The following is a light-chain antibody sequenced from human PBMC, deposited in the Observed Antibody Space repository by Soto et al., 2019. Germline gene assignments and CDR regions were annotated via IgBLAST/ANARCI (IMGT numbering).Light chain of an antibody. CDR1: RGDIGGYNY. V-gene: IGLV2-8*01. CDR3: SSYAGSNNYVV. Sequence: QSVLTQPPSASGSPGQSVTISCTGTRGDIGGYNYVSWYQQHPGKAPKLMIYEVSKRPSGVPDRFSGSKSGNTASLTVSGLQAEDESHYYCSSYAGSNNYVVFGGGTQLTVL. J-gene: IGLJ2*01. CDR2: EVS.